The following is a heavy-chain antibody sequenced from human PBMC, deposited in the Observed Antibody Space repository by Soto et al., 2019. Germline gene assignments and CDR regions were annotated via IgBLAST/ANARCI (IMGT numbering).Heavy chain of an antibody. D-gene: IGHD3-22*01. V-gene: IGHV4-59*08. CDR3: ARDYFDSSDYTTNWFDP. Sequence: SETLSLTCTVSGGSLSSYYWTWIRQPPGKGLEWIGYVYYSGNTNYNPSLKSRVTIFVDTSKNQFSLKLTSVTAADTALYYCARDYFDSSDYTTNWFDPWGQGALVTVSS. J-gene: IGHJ5*02. CDR1: GGSLSSYY. CDR2: VYYSGNT.